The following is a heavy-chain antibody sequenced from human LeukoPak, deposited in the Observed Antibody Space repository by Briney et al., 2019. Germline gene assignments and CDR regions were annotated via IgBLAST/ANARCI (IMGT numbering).Heavy chain of an antibody. J-gene: IGHJ5*02. CDR2: ISGSGGST. Sequence: PGGSLRLSCAASGLMFFSNYAMNWVRQAPGKGLEWVSGISGSGGSTYYADSVKGRFTISRDNSKNTLYLQMNSLRAEDTAVYYCARSYDSSGFDWFDPWGQGTLVTVSS. CDR3: ARSYDSSGFDWFDP. CDR1: GLMFFSNYA. V-gene: IGHV3-23*01. D-gene: IGHD3-22*01.